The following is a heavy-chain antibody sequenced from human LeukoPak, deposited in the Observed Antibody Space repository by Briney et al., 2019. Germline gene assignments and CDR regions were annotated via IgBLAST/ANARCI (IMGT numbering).Heavy chain of an antibody. CDR1: GFTVSSNY. Sequence: GGSLRLSCAASGFTVSSNYMSWVRQAPGKGLEWVSVIYSGGSTYYADSVKGRFTISRDNSKNTLYLQVNSLRAEDTAVYYCAIDTNWAFDYWGQGTLVIVSS. J-gene: IGHJ4*02. CDR3: AIDTNWAFDY. CDR2: IYSGGST. D-gene: IGHD7-27*01. V-gene: IGHV3-66*02.